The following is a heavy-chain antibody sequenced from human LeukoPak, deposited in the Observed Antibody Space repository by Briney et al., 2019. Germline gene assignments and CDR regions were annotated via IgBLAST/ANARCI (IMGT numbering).Heavy chain of an antibody. CDR1: GGTFSSYA. J-gene: IGHJ3*02. CDR3: AREDDTGRYMGDDAFDI. V-gene: IGHV1-69*06. CDR2: IIPMSDTA. Sequence: SVKVSCKASGGTFSSYAISWVRQAPGQGLEWMGGIIPMSDTANYPQKFRGRLTITADIPTSTVYMELSSLRSEDTAVYYCAREDDTGRYMGDDAFDIWGQGTMVTVSS. D-gene: IGHD1-26*01.